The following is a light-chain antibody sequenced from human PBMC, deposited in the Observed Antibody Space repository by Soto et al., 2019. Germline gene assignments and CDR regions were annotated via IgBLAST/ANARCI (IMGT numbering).Light chain of an antibody. J-gene: IGKJ5*01. Sequence: DIEMTQSPSSLSASVGDRVTISCRASQSISSYLDWYQQKPGKAPKLLIYDASSMQTGIPARFSGSGSGTDFTLTISSLEPEDFAAYYCQQSCNSPLTFGQGTQLEIK. CDR1: QSISSY. CDR3: QQSCNSPLT. V-gene: IGKV1-39*01. CDR2: DAS.